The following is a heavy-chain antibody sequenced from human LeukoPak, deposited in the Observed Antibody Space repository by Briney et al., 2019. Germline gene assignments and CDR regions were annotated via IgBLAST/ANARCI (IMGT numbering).Heavy chain of an antibody. D-gene: IGHD3-10*01. J-gene: IGHJ6*03. CDR2: ISGSGGST. V-gene: IGHV3-23*01. Sequence: GGSLRLSCAASGFTFSSYWMHWVRQAPGKWLVWVSAISGSGGSTYYADSVKGRFTISRDNSKNALYLQMNSLRAEDTAVYYCATGRGDYYYYMDVWGKGTTVTVSS. CDR1: GFTFSSYW. CDR3: ATGRGDYYYYMDV.